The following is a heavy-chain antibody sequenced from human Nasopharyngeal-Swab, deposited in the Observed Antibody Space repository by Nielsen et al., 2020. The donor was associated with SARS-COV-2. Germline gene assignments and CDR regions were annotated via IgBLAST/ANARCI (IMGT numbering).Heavy chain of an antibody. Sequence: GASMKISCAASGFTFSSNDMHWVRLPRGKGLEWVSAIGAAGGTYYPDSVKGRFTISRENAKNSLYLQMTSLRAEDTAIYYCVKGMPQSGGMDVWGKGTTVSVSS. J-gene: IGHJ6*03. D-gene: IGHD2-2*01. V-gene: IGHV3-13*01. CDR1: GFTFSSND. CDR2: IGAAGGT. CDR3: VKGMPQSGGMDV.